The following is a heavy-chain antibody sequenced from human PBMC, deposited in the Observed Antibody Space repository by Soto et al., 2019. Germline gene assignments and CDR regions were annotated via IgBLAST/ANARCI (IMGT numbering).Heavy chain of an antibody. D-gene: IGHD1-26*01. CDR1: GGAISDARFY. CDR3: ARQKWEQPKWFDP. Sequence: QLQLQESGPGLVKPSETLSLTCSLSGGAISDARFYWGWIRQTPGKGLEWIGSIFYSGTTFFNPDLQSRVTISVDTSENQVSLKLSSVTAADTALYFCARQKWEQPKWFDPWGQGTLVTVSS. J-gene: IGHJ5*02. CDR2: IFYSGTT. V-gene: IGHV4-39*01.